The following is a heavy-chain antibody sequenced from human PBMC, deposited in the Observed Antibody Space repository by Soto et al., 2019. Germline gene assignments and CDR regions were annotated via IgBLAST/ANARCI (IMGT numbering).Heavy chain of an antibody. D-gene: IGHD2-15*01. CDR3: ARNSKAARAYYYYGMDV. CDR1: GYTYISYS. J-gene: IGHJ6*02. Sequence: ASVKVSCKASGYTYISYSMHWVRQPPGQRLEWMGWINVGNGNTKYSQNLQGRVTITQDESTSTAYMELSSLRSEDTAVYYCARNSKAARAYYYYGMDVWGQGTTVTVSS. CDR2: INVGNGNT. V-gene: IGHV1-3*01.